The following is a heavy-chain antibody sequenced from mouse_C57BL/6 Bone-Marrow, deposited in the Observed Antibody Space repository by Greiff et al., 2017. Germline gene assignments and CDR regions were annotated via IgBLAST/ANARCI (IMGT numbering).Heavy chain of an antibody. D-gene: IGHD1-1*01. CDR2: INPNYGTT. J-gene: IGHJ2*01. CDR3: ARLDGSSYVGGFFDY. V-gene: IGHV1-39*01. CDR1: GYSFTDYN. Sequence: EVQRVESGPELVKPGASVKISCKASGYSFTDYNMNWVKQSNGKSLEWIGVINPNYGTTSYNQKFKGKATLTVDQSSSTAYMQLNSLTSEDSAVYYGARLDGSSYVGGFFDYWGQGTTLTVSS.